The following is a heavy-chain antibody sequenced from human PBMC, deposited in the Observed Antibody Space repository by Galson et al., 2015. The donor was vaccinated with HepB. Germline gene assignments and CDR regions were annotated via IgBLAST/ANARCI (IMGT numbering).Heavy chain of an antibody. J-gene: IGHJ1*01. CDR1: GGSISSGSYY. Sequence: TLSLTCTVSGGSISSGSYYWSWIRQPAGKGLEWIGRIYTSGSTNYNPSLKSRVTISVDTSKNQFSLRLSSVTAADTAVYYCASPPYRAPGRLYSSQRTSQNKYFQHWGQGTLVTVSS. V-gene: IGHV4-61*02. CDR2: IYTSGST. CDR3: ASPPYRAPGRLYSSQRTSQNKYFQH. D-gene: IGHD6-13*01.